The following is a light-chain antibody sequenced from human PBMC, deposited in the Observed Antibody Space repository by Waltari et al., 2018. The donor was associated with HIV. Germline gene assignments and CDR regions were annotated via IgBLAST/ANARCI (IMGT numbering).Light chain of an antibody. CDR1: QSVSIY. Sequence: EIVLTQSPATLSLSPGERATLSCRASQSVSIYLAWYQQKPGQPPRLLIYDASNRATAIPARFSGSGSGTDFTLTISSLEPEDFAVYYCQQRSRWPPAYTFGQGTKLEXK. CDR3: QQRSRWPPAYT. V-gene: IGKV3-11*01. J-gene: IGKJ2*01. CDR2: DAS.